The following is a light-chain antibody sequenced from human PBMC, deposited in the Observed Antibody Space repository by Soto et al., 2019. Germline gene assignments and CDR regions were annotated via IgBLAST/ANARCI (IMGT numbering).Light chain of an antibody. J-gene: IGKJ2*01. V-gene: IGKV3-20*01. CDR3: QQYDVPLFT. CDR1: QSLTWNY. Sequence: EVVLTQSPGTLSLSPGDRATLYCRASQSLTWNYLAWYQSKPGQPPRLLVYGVSARATGVPDRFSGSGSGTDFTLTISRLESEDFAVYYCQQYDVPLFTSGQGTKLEIK. CDR2: GVS.